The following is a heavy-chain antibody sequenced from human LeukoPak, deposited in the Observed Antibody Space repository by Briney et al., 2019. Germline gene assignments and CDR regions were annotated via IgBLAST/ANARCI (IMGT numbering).Heavy chain of an antibody. CDR2: ISSSSSYI. CDR3: ARDVGYCSSTSCSDFDY. V-gene: IGHV3-21*01. Sequence: GGSLRLSCAASEFTFSSYSMNWVRQAPGKGLEWVSSISSSSSYIYYADSVKGRFTISRDNAKNSLYLQMNSLRAEDTAVYYCARDVGYCSSTSCSDFDYWGQGTLVTVSS. D-gene: IGHD2-2*01. J-gene: IGHJ4*02. CDR1: EFTFSSYS.